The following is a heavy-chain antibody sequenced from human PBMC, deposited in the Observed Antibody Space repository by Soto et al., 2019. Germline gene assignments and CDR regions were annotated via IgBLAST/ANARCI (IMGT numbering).Heavy chain of an antibody. CDR1: GGSISTSSHN. J-gene: IGHJ4*02. CDR2: IYYRGTT. Sequence: QLQLQESGPGLVKPSETLSLTCTVSGGSISTSSHNWGWIRQPPEKGLEWIGNIYYRGTTNYNPSLKSRLTISVDTSKDQFSLSLSSVTAADTAVYYCARRAEVCSGGSCSYCFDYWGQGTLVTVSS. V-gene: IGHV4-39*01. CDR3: ARRAEVCSGGSCSYCFDY. D-gene: IGHD2-15*01.